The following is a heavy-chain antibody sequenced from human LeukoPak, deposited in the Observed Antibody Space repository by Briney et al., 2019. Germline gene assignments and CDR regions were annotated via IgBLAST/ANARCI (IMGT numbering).Heavy chain of an antibody. CDR3: AKDPHYGDHFDY. D-gene: IGHD4-17*01. CDR1: RFTFSSYA. Sequence: GGSLRLSCAASRFTFSSYAMSWVRQAPGKGLEWVSAISGSGGSTYYADSVKGRFTISRDNSKNTLYLQMNSLRAEDTAVYYCAKDPHYGDHFDYWGQGTLVTVSS. J-gene: IGHJ4*02. V-gene: IGHV3-23*01. CDR2: ISGSGGST.